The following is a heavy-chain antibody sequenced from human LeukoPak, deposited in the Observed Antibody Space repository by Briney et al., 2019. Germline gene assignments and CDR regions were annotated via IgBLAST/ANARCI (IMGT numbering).Heavy chain of an antibody. V-gene: IGHV1-69*13. J-gene: IGHJ6*03. CDR2: IIPIFGTA. D-gene: IGHD6-6*01. CDR3: ASPDGRYSSSNYYYYMDV. CDR1: GGTFSSYA. Sequence: GASVKVSCKASGGTFSSYAISWVRQAPGQGLEWMGGIIPIFGTANYAQKFQGRVTITADESTSTAYMELSSLRSEDTAVYYCASPDGRYSSSNYYYYMDVWGKGTTVTVSS.